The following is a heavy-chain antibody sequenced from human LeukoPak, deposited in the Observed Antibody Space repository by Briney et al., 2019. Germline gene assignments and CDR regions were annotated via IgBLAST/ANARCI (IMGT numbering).Heavy chain of an antibody. V-gene: IGHV3-21*01. CDR1: GFTFSSYS. Sequence: GGSLRLSCAASGFTFSSYSMNWVRQAPGKGLEGVSSISSSSSYIYYADSVKGRFTISRDNAKNSLYLQMNSLRAEDTAVYYCARLRRIAAAGFDYWGQGTLVTVSS. CDR3: ARLRRIAAAGFDY. CDR2: ISSSSSYI. D-gene: IGHD6-13*01. J-gene: IGHJ4*02.